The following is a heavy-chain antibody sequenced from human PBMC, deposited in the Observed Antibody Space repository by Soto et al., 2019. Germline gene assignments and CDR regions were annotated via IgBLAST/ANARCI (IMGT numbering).Heavy chain of an antibody. CDR2: INAGNGNT. Sequence: QVQLVQSGAEVKKPGASVKVSCKASGYTFTSYAMHWVRQAPGQRLEWMGWINAGNGNTKYSQKSQGRVTITRDTSASTAYMELSSLRSEDTAVYYCARLPLLTVTGDWYFDLWGGGTLVTVSS. D-gene: IGHD4-17*01. CDR3: ARLPLLTVTGDWYFDL. V-gene: IGHV1-3*01. J-gene: IGHJ2*01. CDR1: GYTFTSYA.